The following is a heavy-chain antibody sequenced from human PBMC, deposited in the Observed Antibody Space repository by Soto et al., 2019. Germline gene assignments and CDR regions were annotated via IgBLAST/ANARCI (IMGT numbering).Heavy chain of an antibody. Sequence: ASVKVSCKASGYTFTSYDINWVRQATGQGLEWMGWMNPNSGNTGYAQKFQGRVTMTRNTSISTAYMELSSLRSEDTAVYYCARAYLRYCCCGSCYLPRLLGYRSQGTLVTVSS. CDR3: ARAYLRYCCCGSCYLPRLLGY. CDR2: MNPNSGNT. J-gene: IGHJ4*02. D-gene: IGHD2-15*01. CDR1: GYTFTSYD. V-gene: IGHV1-8*01.